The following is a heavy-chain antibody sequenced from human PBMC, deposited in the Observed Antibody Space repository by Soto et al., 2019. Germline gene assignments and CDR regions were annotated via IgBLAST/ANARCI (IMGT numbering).Heavy chain of an antibody. J-gene: IGHJ6*02. CDR3: AKPLWSQSGYYYGMDV. D-gene: IGHD2-21*01. V-gene: IGHV3-30*18. CDR1: GFTFSSYG. CDR2: ISYDGSNK. Sequence: QVQLVESGGGVVQSGRSLRLSCAASGFTFSSYGMHWVRQAPGKGLEWVAVISYDGSNKYYADSVKGRFTISRDNSKNTLYLQMNSLRAEDTAVYYCAKPLWSQSGYYYGMDVWGQGTTVTVSS.